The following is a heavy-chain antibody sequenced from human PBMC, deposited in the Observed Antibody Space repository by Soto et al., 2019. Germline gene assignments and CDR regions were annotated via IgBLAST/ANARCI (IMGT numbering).Heavy chain of an antibody. D-gene: IGHD6-25*01. Sequence: QVQLVQSGAEVQKPGASVRVSCQASGYTFISFDINWVRQATGQGLEWMGWMNPNTGNTGYERKFQGRVTMTRNTYVGTAYMELSSLASEDTSVYYCARRKERSGPYYLDSWGQGTLVTVSS. CDR3: ARRKERSGPYYLDS. V-gene: IGHV1-8*01. J-gene: IGHJ4*02. CDR2: MNPNTGNT. CDR1: GYTFISFD.